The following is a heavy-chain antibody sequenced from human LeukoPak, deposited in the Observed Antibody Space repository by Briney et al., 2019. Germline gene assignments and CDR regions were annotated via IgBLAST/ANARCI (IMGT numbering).Heavy chain of an antibody. CDR3: ARDRDYGDYAIDY. Sequence: SVKVSCKASGGTFSSYAISWVRQAPGQGLEWIGGIIPIFGTANYAQKFQGRVTITADESTSTAYMELSSLRSEDTAVYYCARDRDYGDYAIDYWGQGTLVTVSS. V-gene: IGHV1-69*01. D-gene: IGHD4-17*01. CDR1: GGTFSSYA. CDR2: IIPIFGTA. J-gene: IGHJ4*02.